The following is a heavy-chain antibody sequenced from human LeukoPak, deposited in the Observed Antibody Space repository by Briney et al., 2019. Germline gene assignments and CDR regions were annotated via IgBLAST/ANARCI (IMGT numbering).Heavy chain of an antibody. D-gene: IGHD1-26*01. CDR3: AKRSGSLHYYEY. J-gene: IGHJ4*02. Sequence: GGSLRLSCTASGFTFTSYAMSWVRQAPGKGLEWVSTTSAGGATFYADSVRGRFTISRDNSKNTLYLQMNSLRAEDTAVYYCAKRSGSLHYYEYWGQGTLVTVSS. CDR2: TSAGGAT. CDR1: GFTFTSYA. V-gene: IGHV3-23*01.